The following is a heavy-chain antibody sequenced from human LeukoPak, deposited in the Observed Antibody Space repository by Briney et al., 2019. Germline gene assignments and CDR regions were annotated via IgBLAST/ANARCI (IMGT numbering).Heavy chain of an antibody. V-gene: IGHV1-69*13. CDR2: IIPIFGTA. Sequence: ASVKVSCKASGGTFSSYAISWVRQAPGQGLEWMGGIIPIFGTANYAQKFQGRVTITADESTSTAYMELSSLRSEDTAVYYCADCSSISCPGWGAFDIWGQGTMVTVSS. CDR3: ADCSSISCPGWGAFDI. D-gene: IGHD2-2*01. J-gene: IGHJ3*02. CDR1: GGTFSSYA.